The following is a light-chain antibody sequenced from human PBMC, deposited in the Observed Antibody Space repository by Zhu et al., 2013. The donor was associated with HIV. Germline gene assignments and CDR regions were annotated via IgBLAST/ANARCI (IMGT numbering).Light chain of an antibody. CDR2: EVT. J-gene: IGLJ1*01. Sequence: QSALTQPASVSGSPGQSITISCTGTISDVGGYKYVSWYQHHPGNAPKLMIYEVTNRPPGVSNRFSGSKSGNTASLTISGLQAEDEADYFCCSYAGSLYVFGTGTKVTVL. V-gene: IGLV2-14*01. CDR1: ISDVGGYKY. CDR3: CSYAGSLYV.